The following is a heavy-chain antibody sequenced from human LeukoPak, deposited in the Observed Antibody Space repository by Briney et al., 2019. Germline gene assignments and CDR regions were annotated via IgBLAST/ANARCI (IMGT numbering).Heavy chain of an antibody. CDR1: GFPFSSYW. CDR2: IKQDGSKK. CDR3: AKDTSTRWYSSTPLPGDY. V-gene: IGHV3-7*03. Sequence: GGSLRLSCVASGFPFSSYWMTWVRQAPGKGLEWVANIKQDGSKKSYVDSVKGRFTISRDNSKNTLYLQMSSLRAEDTAIYYCAKDTSTRWYSSTPLPGDYWGQGTLVTVSS. D-gene: IGHD6-13*01. J-gene: IGHJ4*02.